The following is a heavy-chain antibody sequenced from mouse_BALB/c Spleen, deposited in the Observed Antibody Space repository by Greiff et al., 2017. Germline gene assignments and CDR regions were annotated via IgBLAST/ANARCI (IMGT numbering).Heavy chain of an antibody. D-gene: IGHD2-3*01. CDR3: AVYDGPFAY. J-gene: IGHJ3*01. CDR2: INSNGGST. CDR1: GFTFSSYG. V-gene: IGHV5-6-3*01. Sequence: EVHLVESGGGLVQPGGSLKLSCAASGFTFSSYGMSWVRQTPDKRLELVATINSNGGSTYYPDSVKGRFTISRDNAKNTLYLQMSSLKSEDTAMYYCAVYDGPFAYWGQGTLVTVSA.